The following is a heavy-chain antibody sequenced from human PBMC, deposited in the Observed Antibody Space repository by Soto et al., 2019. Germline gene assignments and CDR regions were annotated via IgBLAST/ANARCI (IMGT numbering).Heavy chain of an antibody. CDR1: GFTFSSYW. V-gene: IGHV3-7*01. D-gene: IGHD6-6*01. CDR2: IQQDGSEK. CDR3: AADPRPQLFPIDY. Sequence: EVQLVESGGGLVQPGGSLRLSCAASGFTFSSYWMTWVRQAPGKGLEWVANIQQDGSEKYYVDSVKGRFTISRDNAKNSLYLQMNSLRAEDTAVYYCAADPRPQLFPIDYWGQGTLVTVSS. J-gene: IGHJ4*02.